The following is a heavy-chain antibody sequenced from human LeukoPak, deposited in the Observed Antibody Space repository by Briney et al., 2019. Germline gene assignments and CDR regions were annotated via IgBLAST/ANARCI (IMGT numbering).Heavy chain of an antibody. Sequence: GGSLRLSCAASGFTFSNFAMMWVRQAPGKGLEWVGRIKSRKDGGTIDYAAPVKDRFTLSRDDSKSTMSLQMNSLKTEDTGLYYCVTDMLPNLDDAFDKWGQGTMVTVPS. J-gene: IGHJ3*02. CDR2: IKSRKDGGTI. CDR3: VTDMLPNLDDAFDK. D-gene: IGHD4/OR15-4a*01. V-gene: IGHV3-15*01. CDR1: GFTFSNFA.